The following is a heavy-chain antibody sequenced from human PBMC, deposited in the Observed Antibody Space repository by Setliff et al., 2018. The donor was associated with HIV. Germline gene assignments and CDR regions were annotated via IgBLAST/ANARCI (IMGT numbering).Heavy chain of an antibody. CDR1: GGSLTSLY. V-gene: IGHV4-59*11. Sequence: LSLTCTVSGGSLTSLYWSWIRQPPGKGLEWIGTIYHSGSTNYNPSLKSRVTISIDTSKNQFSLKLSSVTAADTAVYYCASAVEGYWGQGTLVTVSS. J-gene: IGHJ4*02. CDR2: IYHSGST. CDR3: ASAVEGY.